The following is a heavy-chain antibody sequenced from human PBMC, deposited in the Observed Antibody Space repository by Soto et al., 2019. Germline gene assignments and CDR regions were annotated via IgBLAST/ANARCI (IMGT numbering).Heavy chain of an antibody. CDR1: GFTFSRHG. V-gene: IGHV3-23*01. J-gene: IGHJ4*02. Sequence: GGSLRLSCVASGFTFSRHGLSWVRQAPEKGLEWVSTINPSGDSTFYADSVKGRFTISRDNSKNTVYLQMNSLSVGDTAVYLCAKVDVSTAGSFDYWGQGALVTVSS. CDR2: INPSGDST. CDR3: AKVDVSTAGSFDY. D-gene: IGHD6-13*01.